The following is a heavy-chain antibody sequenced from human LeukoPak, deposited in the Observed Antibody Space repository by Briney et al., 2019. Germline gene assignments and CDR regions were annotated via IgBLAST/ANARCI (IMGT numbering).Heavy chain of an antibody. V-gene: IGHV3-33*01. J-gene: IGHJ5*02. Sequence: AGRSLRLSCAASGFTFSSYGMHWVRQAPGKGLEWVAVIWYDGSNKYYADSVKGRFTISRDNSKNSLYLQMNSLRAEDTAVYYCARDVTVTTSNWFVPWAQRTLVTVSS. CDR1: GFTFSSYG. D-gene: IGHD4-11*01. CDR3: ARDVTVTTSNWFVP. CDR2: IWYDGSNK.